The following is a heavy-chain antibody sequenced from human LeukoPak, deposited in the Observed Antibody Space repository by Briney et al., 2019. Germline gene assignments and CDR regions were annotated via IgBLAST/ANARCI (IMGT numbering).Heavy chain of an antibody. CDR3: SRFLEAAMDV. Sequence: GGSLRLSCAASGFTYSGSAMHWVRQASGKGLEWVGRIRHEGSSYATAYAASVTGRFTISRDDSKNTAYLQMNSLKTEDTAVYNRSRFLEAAMDVWGQGTTVTVSS. CDR1: GFTYSGSA. CDR2: IRHEGSSYAT. J-gene: IGHJ6*02. D-gene: IGHD1-1*01. V-gene: IGHV3-73*01.